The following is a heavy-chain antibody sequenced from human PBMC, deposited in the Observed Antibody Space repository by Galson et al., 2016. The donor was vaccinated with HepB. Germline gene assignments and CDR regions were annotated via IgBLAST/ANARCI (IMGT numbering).Heavy chain of an antibody. CDR3: ARHRGARNGMNV. CDR2: MSHDGSHI. CDR1: GFTFSNYG. Sequence: SLRLSCAASGFTFSNYGMHWIRQAPGKGLEWVAVMSHDGSHIFYVDSVKGRFSISRDNSKNTLYLQMNSLRAEDTAVYYCARHRGARNGMNVWGQGTRSPSP. V-gene: IGHV3-30*03. J-gene: IGHJ6*02. D-gene: IGHD3-10*01.